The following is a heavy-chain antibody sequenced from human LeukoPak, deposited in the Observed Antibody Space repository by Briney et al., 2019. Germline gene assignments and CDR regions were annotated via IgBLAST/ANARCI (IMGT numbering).Heavy chain of an antibody. D-gene: IGHD5-24*01. Sequence: GGSLRLSCAASGFTFSSYAMSWVRQAPGKGLEWLSFIRGRPYGGTIEYAASLKGRFTISRDDSKSIAYLDMNSLKIEDSAVYYCFKYSASRDDYWGQGTLVTVSS. V-gene: IGHV3-49*04. J-gene: IGHJ4*02. CDR1: GFTFSSYA. CDR3: FKYSASRDDY. CDR2: IRGRPYGGTI.